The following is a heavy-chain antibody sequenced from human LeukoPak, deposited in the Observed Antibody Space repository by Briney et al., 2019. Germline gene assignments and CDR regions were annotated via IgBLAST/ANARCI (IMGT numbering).Heavy chain of an antibody. D-gene: IGHD2-2*01. Sequence: PSETLSLTCAVYGGSFSGYYSSWIRQPPGKGLEGIGEINHRGSTNYNPSLKSRVTISVDTSKNQFSLKLSSVTAADKAVYYCASGLTFPICFEGRGPRTPVTV. V-gene: IGHV4-34*01. CDR1: GGSFSGYY. CDR2: INHRGST. CDR3: ASGLTFPICFEG. J-gene: IGHJ4*02.